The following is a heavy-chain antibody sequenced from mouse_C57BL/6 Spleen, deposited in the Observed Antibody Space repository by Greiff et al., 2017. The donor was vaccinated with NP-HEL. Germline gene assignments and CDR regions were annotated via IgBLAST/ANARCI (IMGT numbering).Heavy chain of an antibody. CDR2: ISYDGSN. CDR1: GYSITSGYY. J-gene: IGHJ2*01. D-gene: IGHD2-4*01. V-gene: IGHV3-6*01. Sequence: DVQLQESGPGLVKPSQSLSLTCSVTGYSITSGYYWNWIRQFPGNKLEWMGYISYDGSNNYNPSLKNRISITRDTSKNQFFLKLNSVTTEDTATYYGAREGYYDYDDYFDYWGQGTTLTVSS. CDR3: AREGYYDYDDYFDY.